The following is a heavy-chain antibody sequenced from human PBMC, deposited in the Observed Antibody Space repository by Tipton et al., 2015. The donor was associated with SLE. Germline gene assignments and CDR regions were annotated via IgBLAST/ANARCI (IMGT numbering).Heavy chain of an antibody. J-gene: IGHJ4*02. CDR3: ARGFTIVRGLFDS. CDR2: FNHSGRT. Sequence: TLSLTCAVYGGSFSGYYWSWIRQPPGKGLEWIGEFNHSGRTNYNPPLKSRVTISVDTSKNHFSLKLSSVTAADTAVYYCARGFTIVRGLFDSWGQGTLVTVSS. D-gene: IGHD3-10*01. CDR1: GGSFSGYY. V-gene: IGHV4-34*01.